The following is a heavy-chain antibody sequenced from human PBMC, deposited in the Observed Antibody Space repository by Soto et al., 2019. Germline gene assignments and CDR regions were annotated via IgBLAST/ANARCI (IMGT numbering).Heavy chain of an antibody. CDR2: IYYSGRT. J-gene: IGHJ6*02. CDR1: GGSVSSDIYY. V-gene: IGHV4-61*01. CDR3: ARGYYETGGYYYYYYGMDV. Sequence: QVQLQESGPGLVKPSETLSLTCTVSGGSVSSDIYYWSWIRQPPGKGLEWIGYIYYSGRTNYNPPLKGRVTTSLDTSKNQFSLKLGSVTAADTAVYYCARGYYETGGYYYYYYGMDVWGQGTTVTVSS. D-gene: IGHD3-22*01.